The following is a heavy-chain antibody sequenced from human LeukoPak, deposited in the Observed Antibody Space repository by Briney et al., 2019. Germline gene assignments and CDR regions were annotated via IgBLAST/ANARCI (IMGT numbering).Heavy chain of an antibody. CDR2: FDPEDGET. Sequence: ASVKVSCKVSGYTLTELSMHWVRQAPGKGLEWMGGFDPEDGETIYAQKFQGRVTMTEDTSTDTAYMELSSLRSEDTAVYYCATMSVWQEYPMDAFDIWGQGTMATVSS. J-gene: IGHJ3*02. D-gene: IGHD6-13*01. CDR3: ATMSVWQEYPMDAFDI. V-gene: IGHV1-24*01. CDR1: GYTLTELS.